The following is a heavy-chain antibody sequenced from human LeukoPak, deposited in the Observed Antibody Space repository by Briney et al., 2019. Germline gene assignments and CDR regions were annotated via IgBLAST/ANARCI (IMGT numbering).Heavy chain of an antibody. D-gene: IGHD1-1*01. V-gene: IGHV4-30-2*01. CDR3: ARRGAHLHNPLDY. Sequence: SQTLSLTCAVSGGSISSGGYSWSWTRQPPGKGLEWIGYIYHSGSTYYNPSLKSRVTISVDRSKNQFSLKLSSVTAADTAVYYCARRGAHLHNPLDYWGQGTLVTVSS. CDR1: GGSISSGGYS. J-gene: IGHJ4*02. CDR2: IYHSGST.